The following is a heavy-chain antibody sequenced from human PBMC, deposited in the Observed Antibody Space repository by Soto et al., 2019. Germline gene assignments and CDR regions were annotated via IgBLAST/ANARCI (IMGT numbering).Heavy chain of an antibody. J-gene: IGHJ4*02. CDR2: IYYSGST. Sequence: QLQLQESGPGLVKPSETLSLTCTVSGGAINSSNYYWGCIRQPPGKGLEWIGSIYYSGSTFYSPSLLGRATIYVDSSKSQCSLKLRYVTAADTATYYCESGPQHGSETLAVEYWGQGTLVTVSS. CDR1: GGAINSSNYY. CDR3: ESGPQHGSETLAVEY. D-gene: IGHD3-10*01. V-gene: IGHV4-39*01.